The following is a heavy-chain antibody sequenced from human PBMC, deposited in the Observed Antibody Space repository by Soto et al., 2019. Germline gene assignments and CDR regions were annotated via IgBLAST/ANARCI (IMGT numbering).Heavy chain of an antibody. Sequence: QVQLQESGPGLVKPSGTLSLTCAVSGGSISSSHWWTWVRQSPGKGLEYIGESSHSGTSNSNPSLNSRATLSVDESKNHCSLTLTSVTAADTAVYYCARVVLTITRGAFDAWWQGTLVIVSS. V-gene: IGHV4-4*02. J-gene: IGHJ3*01. CDR2: SSHSGTS. CDR1: GGSISSSHW. CDR3: ARVVLTITRGAFDA. D-gene: IGHD3-9*01.